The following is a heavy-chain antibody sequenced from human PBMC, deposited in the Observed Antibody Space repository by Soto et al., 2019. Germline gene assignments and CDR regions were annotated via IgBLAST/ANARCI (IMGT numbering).Heavy chain of an antibody. Sequence: QVQLVQSGAEVKKPGASVKVSCKASGYTFTSYGISWVRQAPGQGLEWMGWISAYNGNTNYAQKLQGRVTMTTDTSTSTAYRELRSLRSDDTAVYYCARDGTRSTRRGNAFDIWGQGTMVTVSS. J-gene: IGHJ3*02. CDR2: ISAYNGNT. CDR1: GYTFTSYG. D-gene: IGHD6-13*01. CDR3: ARDGTRSTRRGNAFDI. V-gene: IGHV1-18*01.